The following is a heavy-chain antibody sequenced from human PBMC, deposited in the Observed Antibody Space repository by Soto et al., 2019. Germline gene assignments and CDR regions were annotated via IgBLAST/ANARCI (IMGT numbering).Heavy chain of an antibody. J-gene: IGHJ4*02. CDR3: ARGRNGDDLPFDY. CDR2: IYYSGST. CDR1: GGSISSYY. V-gene: IGHV4-59*01. D-gene: IGHD4-17*01. Sequence: SETLSLTCTVSGGSISSYYWSWIRQPPGKGLEWIGYIYYSGSTNYNPSLKSRVTISVDTSKNQFPLKLSSVTAADTAVYYCARGRNGDDLPFDYWGQGPLVTVSS.